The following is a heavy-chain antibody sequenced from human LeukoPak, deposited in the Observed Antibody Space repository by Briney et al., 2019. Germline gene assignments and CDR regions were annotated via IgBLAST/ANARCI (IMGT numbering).Heavy chain of an antibody. D-gene: IGHD1-26*01. Sequence: PSETLSLTCTVSSGSISSYDYYWTWIRQHPGKGLGWIGYIYHSGTTYYNPSLKSRVTISVDTSENQFSLKLTSVTAADSAMYYCARYSGNYRFFDYWGQGTLVTVSS. CDR1: SGSISSYDYY. CDR3: ARYSGNYRFFDY. CDR2: IYHSGTT. J-gene: IGHJ4*02. V-gene: IGHV4-31*03.